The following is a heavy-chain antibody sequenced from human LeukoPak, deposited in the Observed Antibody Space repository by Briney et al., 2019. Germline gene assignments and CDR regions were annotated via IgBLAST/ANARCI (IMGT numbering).Heavy chain of an antibody. D-gene: IGHD5-18*01. CDR1: GFTFSSYE. J-gene: IGHJ4*02. CDR3: AKDRETSYGYDY. CDR2: ISSSGSTI. V-gene: IGHV3-48*03. Sequence: PGGSLRLSCAASGFTFSSYEMNWVRQAPGKGLEWVSYISSSGSTIYYAESVKGRFTISRDNSKNSLYLQMNSLRAEDTAVYYCAKDRETSYGYDYWGQGTLVTVSS.